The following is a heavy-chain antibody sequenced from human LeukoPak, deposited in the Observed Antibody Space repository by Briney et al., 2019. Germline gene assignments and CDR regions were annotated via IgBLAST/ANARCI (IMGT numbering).Heavy chain of an antibody. D-gene: IGHD6-25*01. V-gene: IGHV3-30-3*01. CDR1: GFTFSSYA. CDR3: ARDGLAAEIDY. CDR2: ISYDGSSK. J-gene: IGHJ4*02. Sequence: GRSLRLSCAASGFTFSSYAMHWVRQAPGKGLEWVAVISYDGSSKYYADSVKGRFTISRDNSKNTLYPQMNSLRAEDTAVYYCARDGLAAEIDYWGQGTLVTVSS.